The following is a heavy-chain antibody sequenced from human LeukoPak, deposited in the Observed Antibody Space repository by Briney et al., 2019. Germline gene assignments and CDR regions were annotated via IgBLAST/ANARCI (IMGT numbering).Heavy chain of an antibody. CDR1: GGSISSGSYY. CDR2: IYTSGST. Sequence: PSETLSLTCTVSGGSISSGSYYWSWIRQPAGKGLEWIGRIYTSGSTNYNPSLKSRVTISVDTSKNQFSLKLSSVTAADTAVYYCARDRGYDWNDGNYYYYGMDVWGQGTTVTVSS. V-gene: IGHV4-61*02. CDR3: ARDRGYDWNDGNYYYYGMDV. D-gene: IGHD1-20*01. J-gene: IGHJ6*02.